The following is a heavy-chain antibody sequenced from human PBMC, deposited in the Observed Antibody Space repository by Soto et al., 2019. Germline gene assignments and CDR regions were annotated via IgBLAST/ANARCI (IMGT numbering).Heavy chain of an antibody. J-gene: IGHJ4*02. D-gene: IGHD2-15*01. Sequence: GASVNVSRKASNDSLSSHFLHWVRQAPGEGLEWMEIINPGPNSASYSKEFQGRLTLTSDMPSRTVYMELSNLGSDDKAVFFFAGASSRVSSVVAAYRGQRTLGTLSS. CDR2: INPGPNSA. CDR3: AGASSRVSSVVAAY. V-gene: IGHV1-46*01. CDR1: NDSLSSHF.